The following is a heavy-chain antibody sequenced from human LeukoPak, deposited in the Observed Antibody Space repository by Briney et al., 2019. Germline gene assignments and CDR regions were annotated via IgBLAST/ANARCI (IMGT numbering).Heavy chain of an antibody. CDR1: GGSISSSTYY. V-gene: IGHV4-39*07. CDR3: ARVGSYSTVVPLYYFDY. Sequence: SETLSLTCTVSGGSISSSTYYWGWIRQPPGKGLEWIGSIYHSGSTYYNPSLKSRVTISVDTSKNQFSLKLSSVTAADTAVYYCARVGSYSTVVPLYYFDYWGQGTLVTVSS. J-gene: IGHJ4*02. D-gene: IGHD4-23*01. CDR2: IYHSGST.